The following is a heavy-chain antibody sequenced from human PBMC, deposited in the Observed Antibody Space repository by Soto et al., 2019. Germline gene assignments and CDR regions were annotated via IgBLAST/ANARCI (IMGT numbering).Heavy chain of an antibody. V-gene: IGHV3-49*03. CDR1: GFTFGDYA. J-gene: IGHJ6*02. Sequence: GGSLRLSCTASGFTFGDYAMSWFRQAPWKGLEWVGFIRSKAYGGTTEYAASVKGRFTISRDDSKSIAHLQMNSLKTEDTAVYYCTRTYDFWSGYYYYYYGMDVWGQGTTVTVSS. CDR2: IRSKAYGGTT. D-gene: IGHD3-3*01. CDR3: TRTYDFWSGYYYYYYGMDV.